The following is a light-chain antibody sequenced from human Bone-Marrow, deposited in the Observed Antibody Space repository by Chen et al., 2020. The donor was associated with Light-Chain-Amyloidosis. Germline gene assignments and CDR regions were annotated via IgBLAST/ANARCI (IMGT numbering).Light chain of an antibody. V-gene: IGKV3-20*01. CDR3: QQYGTSPLT. J-gene: IGKJ4*01. Sequence: EIVLTQSPGTLSLSPGEGVNLSCRASQTISSNDLTWYQQKVGQSPRLLIYGSSSRATCIPDRFTGSGSGTDFTLTINRLEPEDFAMYYCQQYGTSPLTFGGGTKVEIK. CDR2: GSS. CDR1: QTISSND.